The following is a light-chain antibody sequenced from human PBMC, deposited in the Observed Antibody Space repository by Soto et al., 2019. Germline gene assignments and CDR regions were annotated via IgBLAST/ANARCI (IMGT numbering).Light chain of an antibody. CDR1: QSVSSF. V-gene: IGKV3D-15*01. Sequence: EIVMTQSPATLSVSPGERATLSCRASQSVSSFLAWYQQKPGQAPRLLIYGASSRATGIPDRFSGTGSGTEFTLTISSLQSEDFALYYCQQYNDWPLTFGQGTKVDI. CDR2: GAS. CDR3: QQYNDWPLT. J-gene: IGKJ1*01.